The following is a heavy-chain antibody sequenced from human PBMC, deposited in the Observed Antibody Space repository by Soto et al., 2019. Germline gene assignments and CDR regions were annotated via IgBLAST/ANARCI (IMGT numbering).Heavy chain of an antibody. CDR2: ISGDGNDK. J-gene: IGHJ4*02. V-gene: IGHV3-30*03. D-gene: IGHD1-26*01. CDR3: VQGASTAREPLDS. Sequence: QVQLVEPGGGVVQPGRSLRLSCAASGFIFRNFGMHWVRRAPGKGLEWVAVISGDGNDKYYPDSMKGRFTISRDNFNNPLYLQLNSLRPEDTAVYHCVQGASTAREPLDSWGQGVLVNVSS. CDR1: GFIFRNFG.